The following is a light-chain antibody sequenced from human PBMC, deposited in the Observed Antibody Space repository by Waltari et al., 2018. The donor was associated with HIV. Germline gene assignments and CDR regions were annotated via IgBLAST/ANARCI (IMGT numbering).Light chain of an antibody. CDR1: QSLLYSDGNTY. J-gene: IGKJ2*01. CDR3: MQGTHWPRYT. V-gene: IGKV2-30*01. CDR2: KVS. Sequence: EVVMTQSPLSLPVTLGQPASISCSSSQSLLYSDGNTYLSWFQQRPGQSPRRLIYKVSNRDSGVPDRFSGSGSGTDFTLKISMVEAEDVGVYYCMQGTHWPRYTFGQGTKLEIK.